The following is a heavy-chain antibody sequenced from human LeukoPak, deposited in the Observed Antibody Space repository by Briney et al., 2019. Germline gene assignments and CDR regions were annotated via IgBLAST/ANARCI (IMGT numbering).Heavy chain of an antibody. D-gene: IGHD5-12*01. Sequence: GGSLRLSCAASGFTFSSYAMSWVRQAPGKGLEWVSSITISGTYIYYADSVKGRFTISRDDAKNSLYLQMNSLRAEDTALYYCARDGGYSGYEFDYWGQGTLVTVSS. V-gene: IGHV3-21*01. CDR3: ARDGGYSGYEFDY. J-gene: IGHJ4*02. CDR1: GFTFSSYA. CDR2: ITISGTYI.